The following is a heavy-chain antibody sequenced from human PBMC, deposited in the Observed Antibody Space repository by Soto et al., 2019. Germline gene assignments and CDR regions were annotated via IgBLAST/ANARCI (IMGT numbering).Heavy chain of an antibody. V-gene: IGHV3-21*01. CDR3: VREDGKVGANAAFDY. CDR1: GLSLSTST. J-gene: IGHJ4*02. Sequence: GFRWLRCASSGLSLSTSTMNWLRQAPAKGLEWVSSINGRGNYIYYAESVKGRFTISRDNAKNSLYLQMDRLRAEETALYYCVREDGKVGANAAFDYWGLGALVTV. D-gene: IGHD1-26*01. CDR2: INGRGNYI.